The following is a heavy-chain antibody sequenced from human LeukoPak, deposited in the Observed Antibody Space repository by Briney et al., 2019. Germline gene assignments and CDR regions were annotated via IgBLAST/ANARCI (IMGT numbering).Heavy chain of an antibody. CDR2: ISSDGSST. D-gene: IGHD3-22*01. CDR1: GFTFSNYW. V-gene: IGHV3-74*01. Sequence: GGSLRLSCAGSGFTFSNYWMHWVRQAPGKGLVWVSRISSDGSSTSYADSVKGRFTISRDNAKNTLYLQMNSLRVEDTAVYYCVRDLSGSSGFSKWGQGTLVTVSS. CDR3: VRDLSGSSGFSK. J-gene: IGHJ4*02.